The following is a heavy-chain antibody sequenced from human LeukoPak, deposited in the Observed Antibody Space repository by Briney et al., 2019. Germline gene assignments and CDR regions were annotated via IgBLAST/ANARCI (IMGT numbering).Heavy chain of an antibody. V-gene: IGHV3-30-3*01. CDR3: ARGTVEMATRWDPDAFDI. CDR1: GFTFSSYA. CDR2: ISYEGSNK. J-gene: IGHJ3*02. Sequence: PGGSLRLSCAASGFTFSSYAMHWVRQAPGKGLEGVAVISYEGSNKYYADSVKGRFPISRDNSKNTLYLQMNSLRAEDTAAYYCARGTVEMATRWDPDAFDIWGQGTMVTVSS. D-gene: IGHD5-24*01.